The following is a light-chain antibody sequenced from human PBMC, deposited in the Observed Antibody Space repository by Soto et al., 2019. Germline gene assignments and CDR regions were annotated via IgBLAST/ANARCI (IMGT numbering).Light chain of an antibody. CDR2: YDN. V-gene: IGLV1-44*01. Sequence: QSVLTQPPSLSGTPGQRVTISCSGSNSNIGSNTVNWYQQLPGTAPKLLIYYDNLRPSGVPDRISGSKSGTSASLAISGLQSDDEADYYCAAWDDSLNGRVFGTGTKVTVL. CDR1: NSNIGSNT. CDR3: AAWDDSLNGRV. J-gene: IGLJ1*01.